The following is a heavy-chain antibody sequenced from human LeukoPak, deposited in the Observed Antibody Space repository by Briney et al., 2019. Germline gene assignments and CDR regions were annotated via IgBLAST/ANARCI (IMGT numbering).Heavy chain of an antibody. Sequence: GGSLRLSCAASGFTFSSYGMHWVRQAPGKGLEWVAVISYDGSNKYYADSVKGRFTISRDNSKNTLYLQMNGLRAEDTAVYYCASNLRIDATGSEYFQHWGQGTLVTVSS. D-gene: IGHD3-9*01. V-gene: IGHV3-30*03. CDR3: ASNLRIDATGSEYFQH. J-gene: IGHJ1*01. CDR2: ISYDGSNK. CDR1: GFTFSSYG.